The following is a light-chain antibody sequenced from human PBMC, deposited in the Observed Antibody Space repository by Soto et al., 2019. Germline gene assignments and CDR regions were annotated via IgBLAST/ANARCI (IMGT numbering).Light chain of an antibody. J-gene: IGKJ5*01. CDR3: QQYEDLPRT. V-gene: IGKV1-33*01. CDR2: EAS. CDR1: QDISTY. Sequence: DIQMTQSPSSLSAFVGDRVTITCQASQDISTYLSWYQQRPGKAPKLLIFEASNLGTGVPSRFSGSGSRTHFSLTISSLQPEDIARYYCQQYEDLPRTFGQGTRLEIK.